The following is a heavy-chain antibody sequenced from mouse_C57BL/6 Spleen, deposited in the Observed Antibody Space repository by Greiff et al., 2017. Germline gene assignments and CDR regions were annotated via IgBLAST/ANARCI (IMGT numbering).Heavy chain of an antibody. D-gene: IGHD2-1*01. CDR2: IYPGSGST. CDR1: GYTFTSYW. CDR3: TKGGYYGNHWYFDV. J-gene: IGHJ1*03. V-gene: IGHV1-55*01. Sequence: VQLQQPGAELVKPGASVKMSCKASGYTFTSYWLTWVKQRPGQGLEWIGDIYPGSGSTIYNEKFNSKATLTVDTSSSTAYMQLSRLTSEDSAVYYGTKGGYYGNHWYFDVWGTGTTVTVSS.